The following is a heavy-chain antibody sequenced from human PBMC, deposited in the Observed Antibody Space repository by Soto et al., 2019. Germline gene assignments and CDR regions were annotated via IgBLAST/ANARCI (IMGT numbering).Heavy chain of an antibody. Sequence: QITLKESGPTLVQPTQTLTLTCTFSGFSLTTPGVPVGWIRQPPGKALEWLALIYWDDNEVYSPSPKNRLTITKDTSTSQVVLTLATVDRVDTATYYCVYRDFGDYFLQFWGQGLLVNAPS. D-gene: IGHD4-17*01. J-gene: IGHJ4*02. CDR3: VYRDFGDYFLQF. CDR1: GFSLTTPGVP. V-gene: IGHV2-5*02. CDR2: IYWDDNE.